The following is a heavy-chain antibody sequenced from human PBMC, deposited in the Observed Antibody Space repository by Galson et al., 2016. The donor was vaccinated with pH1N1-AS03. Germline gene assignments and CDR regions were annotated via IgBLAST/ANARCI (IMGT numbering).Heavy chain of an antibody. CDR1: GYTFTDYS. CDR2: VDPDTSKT. CDR3: ATDGPRGSLSS. D-gene: IGHD6-6*01. V-gene: IGHV1-69-2*01. J-gene: IGHJ4*02. Sequence: VKVSCKVSGYTFTDYSMHWVQQAPGKGLEWMGLVDPDTSKTKYAEKSQGRVTITADTSRDTAYMDLSGLRSADTAIYYCATDGPRGSLSSWGQGTLVTVSS.